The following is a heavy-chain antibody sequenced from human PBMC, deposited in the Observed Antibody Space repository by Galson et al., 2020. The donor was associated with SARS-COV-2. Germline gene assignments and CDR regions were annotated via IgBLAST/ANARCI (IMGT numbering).Heavy chain of an antibody. CDR1: GYTFSSYG. V-gene: IGHV1-18*01. CDR3: ARDRQKVAGNNYYYDRGMDV. J-gene: IGHJ6*02. CDR2: ITDYNSTA. Sequence: ASVKVSCKTSGYTFSSYGISWVRQAPGQRLEWMGWITDYNSTANYAQQFQGRLTMTTCTSTTTAYMELRNLQSDDTAVYYCARDRQKVAGNNYYYDRGMDVGGQVTTVIV. D-gene: IGHD6-19*01.